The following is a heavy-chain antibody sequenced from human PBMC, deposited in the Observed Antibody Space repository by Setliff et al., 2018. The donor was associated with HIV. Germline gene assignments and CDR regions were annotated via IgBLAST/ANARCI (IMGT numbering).Heavy chain of an antibody. D-gene: IGHD1-26*01. J-gene: IGHJ4*02. V-gene: IGHV4-38-2*02. CDR1: GYSISTTNY. CDR3: AREGWELASFDY. Sequence: PSETLSLTCAVSGYSISTTNYWGWIRQPPGKGLEWIGSTYHSGSTYYNPSLKSRVTLSLDTSKNQFSLKLSSVTAADTAVYYCAREGWELASFDYWGQGTLVTVSS. CDR2: TYHSGST.